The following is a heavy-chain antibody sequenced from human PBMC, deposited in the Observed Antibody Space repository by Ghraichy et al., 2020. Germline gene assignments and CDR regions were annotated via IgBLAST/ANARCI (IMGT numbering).Heavy chain of an antibody. CDR1: GGSISSSNYY. Sequence: SETLSLTCTVSGGSISSSNYYWGWIRQPPGKGLEWIGSIFYSGSTYYNPSLKSRVIILVDTSNNQFSLQLGSVTAADTAMYYCAREPLRVGVFHWFDPWGQGTLVTVSS. J-gene: IGHJ5*02. V-gene: IGHV4-39*02. D-gene: IGHD1-26*01. CDR2: IFYSGST. CDR3: AREPLRVGVFHWFDP.